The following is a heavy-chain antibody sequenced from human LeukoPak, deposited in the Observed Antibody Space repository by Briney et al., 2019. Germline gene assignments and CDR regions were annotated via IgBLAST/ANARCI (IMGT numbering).Heavy chain of an antibody. Sequence: PSETLSLTCAVYGGSLSDYYWCWIRQPPGKGLEWMGEINHSGSTNYNPSLKSRVTISVDTSKNQFSLKLSSVTAADKAVYYCARWSSNYYDTSGRRFDPWGQGTLVTVSS. CDR3: ARWSSNYYDTSGRRFDP. CDR2: INHSGST. D-gene: IGHD3-22*01. V-gene: IGHV4-34*01. CDR1: GGSLSDYY. J-gene: IGHJ5*02.